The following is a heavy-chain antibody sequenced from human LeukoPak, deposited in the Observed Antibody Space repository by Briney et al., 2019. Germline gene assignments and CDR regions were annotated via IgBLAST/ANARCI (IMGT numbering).Heavy chain of an antibody. CDR3: VRTGSSWSLGWFDP. D-gene: IGHD6-13*01. J-gene: IGHJ5*02. V-gene: IGHV4-34*01. CDR2: INHSGSS. CDR1: GGSFSGYY. Sequence: PSETLSLTCAVYGGSFSGYYWSWIRQPPGKGLEWIGEINHSGSSNNNPSLKSRVTLSVDTSKNQFSLKMNSVTAADTAVYYCVRTGSSWSLGWFDPWGQGTLVTVSS.